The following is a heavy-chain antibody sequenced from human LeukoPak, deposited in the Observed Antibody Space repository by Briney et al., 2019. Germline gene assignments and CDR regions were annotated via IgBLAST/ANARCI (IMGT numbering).Heavy chain of an antibody. CDR3: ARGPLGYCSSTSCPRGFDWFDP. D-gene: IGHD2-2*01. V-gene: IGHV1-69*13. CDR2: IIPIFGTA. Sequence: SVKVSCKASRGTFSSNGISWVRQAPGQGLEWMGGIIPIFGTANYAQKFQGRVTITADESTSTAYMELSSLRSEDTAVYYCARGPLGYCSSTSCPRGFDWFDPWGQGTLVTVSS. J-gene: IGHJ5*02. CDR1: RGTFSSNG.